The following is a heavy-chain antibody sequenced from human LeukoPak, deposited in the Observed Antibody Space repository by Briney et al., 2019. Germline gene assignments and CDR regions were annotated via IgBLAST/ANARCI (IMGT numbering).Heavy chain of an antibody. CDR2: MNPNSGGT. D-gene: IGHD2-2*01. V-gene: IGHV1-2*02. Sequence: ASVKVSCKASGYTFTSYDINWVRQATGQGLEWMGWMNPNSGGTNYAQKFQGRVTMTRDTSISTAYMELSRLRSDDTAVYYCARPLGYDDAFDIWGQGTMVTVSS. J-gene: IGHJ3*02. CDR3: ARPLGYDDAFDI. CDR1: GYTFTSYD.